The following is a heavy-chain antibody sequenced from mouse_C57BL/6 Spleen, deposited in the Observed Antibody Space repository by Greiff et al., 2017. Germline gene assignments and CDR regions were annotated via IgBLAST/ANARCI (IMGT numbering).Heavy chain of an antibody. CDR3: ARHDGYYSWFAY. J-gene: IGHJ3*01. CDR2: ISGGGGNT. V-gene: IGHV5-9*01. Sequence: EVMLVESGGGLVKPGGSLKLSCAASGFTFSSYTMSWVRQTPEKRLEWVATISGGGGNTYYPDSVKGRFTISRDNAKNTLYLQMSSLRSEDTALYYCARHDGYYSWFAYWGQGTLVTVSA. D-gene: IGHD2-3*01. CDR1: GFTFSSYT.